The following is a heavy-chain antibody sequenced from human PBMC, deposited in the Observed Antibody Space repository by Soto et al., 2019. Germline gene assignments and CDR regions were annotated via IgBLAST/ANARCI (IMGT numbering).Heavy chain of an antibody. CDR3: ARVGSEEYYYDSSGYYLNWFDP. CDR1: GGSISSGGYY. V-gene: IGHV4-31*03. J-gene: IGHJ5*02. D-gene: IGHD3-22*01. CDR2: IYYSGST. Sequence: SSETLSLTCTVSGGSISSGGYYWSWIRQHPGKGLEWIGYIYYSGSTYYNPSLKSRVTISVDTSKNQFSLKLSSVTAADTAVYYCARVGSEEYYYDSSGYYLNWFDPWGQGTLVTVSS.